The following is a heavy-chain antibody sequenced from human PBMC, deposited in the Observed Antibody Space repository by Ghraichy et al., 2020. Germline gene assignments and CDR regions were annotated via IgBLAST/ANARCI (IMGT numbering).Heavy chain of an antibody. Sequence: SETLSLTCAVYGGSFSGHDWSWIRQAPGKGLEWIGEINHSGSTNYNPSLRSRLTISVDTSNNQFSLNLRSVTGADTAVYYCARSGVIGGSSDFDYWGQGALVTVSS. J-gene: IGHJ4*02. D-gene: IGHD2-21*01. CDR2: INHSGST. V-gene: IGHV4-34*01. CDR3: ARSGVIGGSSDFDY. CDR1: GGSFSGHD.